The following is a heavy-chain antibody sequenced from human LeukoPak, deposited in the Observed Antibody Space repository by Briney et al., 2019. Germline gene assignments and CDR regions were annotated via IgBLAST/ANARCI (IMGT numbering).Heavy chain of an antibody. J-gene: IGHJ3*02. CDR2: MYYSGST. D-gene: IGHD3-22*01. CDR3: ARHFTYYYDSSGYPRDAFDI. Sequence: SETLSLTCTVSGGSISGYYWSWIRQSPGKGLVWIGYMYYSGSTNYNPSLESRITISIGMSNNQFSLTLSSVTAADTALYYCARHFTYYYDSSGYPRDAFDIWGQGTMVTVSS. CDR1: GGSISGYY. V-gene: IGHV4-59*08.